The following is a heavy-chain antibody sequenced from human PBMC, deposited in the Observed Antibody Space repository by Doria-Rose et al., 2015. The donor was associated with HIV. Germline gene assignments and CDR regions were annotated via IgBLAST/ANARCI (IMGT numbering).Heavy chain of an antibody. CDR3: ARIKSSRWYHKYYFDC. CDR2: IFSDDER. V-gene: IGHV2-26*01. CDR1: GVSLSSPGMG. D-gene: IGHD6-13*01. Sequence: QVTLKESGPVLVKPTETLTLTCTVSGVSLSSPGMGVSWIRQPPGKALEWLANIFSDDERSYITSLKSRLTVSRGTSKSQVVLTMTDMDPVDTATYYCARIKSSRWYHKYYFDCWGQGTLVIVSA. J-gene: IGHJ4*02.